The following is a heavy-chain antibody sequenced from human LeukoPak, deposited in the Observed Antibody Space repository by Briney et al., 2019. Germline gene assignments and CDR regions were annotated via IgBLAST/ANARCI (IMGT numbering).Heavy chain of an antibody. CDR2: ISSSSSYI. CDR1: GFTFRSYS. Sequence: PGGSLRLSCAASGFTFRSYSMNWVRQAPGKGLEWVSSISSSSSYIYYADSVKGRFTISRDNAKNSLYLQMNSLRAEDTAVYYCARDHYQGGRITMVRGVIIYYFDYWGQGTLVTVSS. V-gene: IGHV3-21*01. CDR3: ARDHYQGGRITMVRGVIIYYFDY. J-gene: IGHJ4*02. D-gene: IGHD3-10*01.